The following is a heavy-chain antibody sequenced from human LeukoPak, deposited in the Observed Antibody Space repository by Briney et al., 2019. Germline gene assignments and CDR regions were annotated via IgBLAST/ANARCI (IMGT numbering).Heavy chain of an antibody. CDR3: ASQRGYSYGYYAFDI. CDR2: IYYSGST. V-gene: IGHV4-59*01. CDR1: GGSISSYY. D-gene: IGHD5-18*01. J-gene: IGHJ3*02. Sequence: PSETLSLTWTVSGGSISSYYWSWIRQPPGKGLEWIGYIYYSGSTNYNPSLKSRVTISVDTSKNQFSLKLSSVTAADTAVYYCASQRGYSYGYYAFDIWGQGTMVTVSS.